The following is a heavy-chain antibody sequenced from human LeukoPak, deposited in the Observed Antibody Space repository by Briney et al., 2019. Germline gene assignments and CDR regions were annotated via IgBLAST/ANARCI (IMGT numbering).Heavy chain of an antibody. J-gene: IGHJ6*02. CDR2: IYYSGSP. CDR1: GGSISSYY. CDR3: ASHMGENYYYYGMDV. V-gene: IGHV4-59*08. D-gene: IGHD1-26*01. Sequence: SETLSLTCTVSGGSISSYYWSWIRQPPGKGLEWIGYIYYSGSPNYNPSLKSRVTISVDTSKNQFSLKLSSVTAADTAVYYCASHMGENYYYYGMDVWGQGTTVTVSS.